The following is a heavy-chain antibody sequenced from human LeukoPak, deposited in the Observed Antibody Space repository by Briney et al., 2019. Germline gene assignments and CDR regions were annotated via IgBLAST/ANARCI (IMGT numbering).Heavy chain of an antibody. J-gene: IGHJ5*02. CDR1: GGTFSSYA. V-gene: IGHV1-69*05. Sequence: ASVKVSCKASGGTFSSYAISWVRQAPGQGLEWMGRIIPIFGTANYAQKFQGRVTITTDESTSTAYMELSSLRSEDTAVYYCESQDGYSSSSNWFDPWGQGTLVTVSS. CDR3: ESQDGYSSSSNWFDP. CDR2: IIPIFGTA. D-gene: IGHD6-6*01.